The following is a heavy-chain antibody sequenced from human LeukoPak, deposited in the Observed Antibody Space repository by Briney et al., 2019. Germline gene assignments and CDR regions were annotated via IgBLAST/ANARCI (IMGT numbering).Heavy chain of an antibody. CDR3: ARLVAAAGTFDY. Sequence: SETLSLTCSVSGGSIISRNWSWIRQPPGKGLEWIGEINHSGSTNYNPSLKSRVTISVDTSKNQFSLKLSSVTAADTAVYYCARLVAAAGTFDYWGQGTLVTVSS. CDR2: INHSGST. CDR1: GGSIISRN. J-gene: IGHJ4*02. V-gene: IGHV4-34*01. D-gene: IGHD6-13*01.